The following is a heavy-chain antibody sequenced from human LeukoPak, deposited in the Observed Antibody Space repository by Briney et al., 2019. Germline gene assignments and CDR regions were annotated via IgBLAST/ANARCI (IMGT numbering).Heavy chain of an antibody. Sequence: PGGSLRLSCAASGFTVSSNYMSWVRQAPGKGLEWVPVIYSGGSTYYADSVKGRFTISRDNAKNSLYLQMNSLRVEDTAVYYCTRDPRNLDYWGQGTLVTVSS. V-gene: IGHV3-53*01. CDR3: TRDPRNLDY. D-gene: IGHD1-14*01. J-gene: IGHJ4*02. CDR2: IYSGGST. CDR1: GFTVSSNY.